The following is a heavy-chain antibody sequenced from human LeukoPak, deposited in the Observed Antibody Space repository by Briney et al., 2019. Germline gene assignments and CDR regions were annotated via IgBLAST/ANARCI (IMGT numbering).Heavy chain of an antibody. Sequence: GGSLRLSCEASGFTFSSYAMSWVRQAPGKGLEWVSGISGGGSTHYADSVKGRFIISRDNFKYTLFLQMKGLRDEDTATYYCAKAEALGGQPGLRYSYYGVDVWGQGTTVIVSS. D-gene: IGHD1-14*01. J-gene: IGHJ6*02. CDR2: ISGGGST. V-gene: IGHV3-23*01. CDR3: AKAEALGGQPGLRYSYYGVDV. CDR1: GFTFSSYA.